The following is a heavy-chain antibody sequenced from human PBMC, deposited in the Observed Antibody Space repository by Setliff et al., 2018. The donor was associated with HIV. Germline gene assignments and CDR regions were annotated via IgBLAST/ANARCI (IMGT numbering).Heavy chain of an antibody. D-gene: IGHD3-10*01. V-gene: IGHV1-69*13. J-gene: IGHJ6*03. CDR2: IIPPFGAP. CDR1: GGTFSNYA. Sequence: SVKVSCKASGGTFSNYAINWVRQAPGQGLEWMGGIIPPFGAPNYAQKFQGRVTITADESTSTAYMELNSLRSEDTAVYYCARGRRRTYGLGTFYNYYFYMDVWGNGTTVTVSS. CDR3: ARGRRRTYGLGTFYNYYFYMDV.